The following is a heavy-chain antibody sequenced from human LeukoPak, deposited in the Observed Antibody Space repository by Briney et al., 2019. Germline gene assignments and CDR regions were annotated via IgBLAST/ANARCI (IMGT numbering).Heavy chain of an antibody. J-gene: IGHJ4*02. D-gene: IGHD2-15*01. CDR3: AKDLDCSGGTCHKTVDY. CDR2: IRLDASDK. V-gene: IGHV3-30*02. CDR1: GFTFSAFG. Sequence: GGSLRLSCAASGFTFSAFGIHWVRQAPGKGPEWVAFIRLDASDKFYADSVKGRFTISRDNSKNTLHLQMNSLSSEDTAVYYCAKDLDCSGGTCHKTVDYGGRGTLVTVSS.